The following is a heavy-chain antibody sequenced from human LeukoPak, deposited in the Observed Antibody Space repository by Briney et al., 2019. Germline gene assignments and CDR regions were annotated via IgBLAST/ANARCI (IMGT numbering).Heavy chain of an antibody. CDR3: ARPAVAGLRAGGYDY. J-gene: IGHJ4*02. CDR2: ISSDGSII. D-gene: IGHD6-19*01. V-gene: IGHV3-74*01. CDR1: GFSFSSYW. Sequence: GGSLGLSCAASGFSFSSYWMHWVRQAPGKGLVWVSRISSDGSIINYADSVKGRFTISRDNAKNTLYLQMNSLRVEDTAVYYCARPAVAGLRAGGYDYWGQGTLVTVSS.